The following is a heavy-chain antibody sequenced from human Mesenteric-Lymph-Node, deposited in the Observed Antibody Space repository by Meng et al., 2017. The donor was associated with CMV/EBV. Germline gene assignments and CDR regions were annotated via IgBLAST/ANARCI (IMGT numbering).Heavy chain of an antibody. D-gene: IGHD5-18*01. V-gene: IGHV4-59*01. CDR3: ARMGYSYGWVDY. CDR2: IYYSGST. Sequence: SETLSLTCTVSGGSISSYYWSWIRQPPGKGLEWIRYIYYSGSTNYNPSLKSRVTKSVDTSKNQFSLKLSSVTAADTAVYYCARMGYSYGWVDYWGQGTLVTVSS. J-gene: IGHJ4*02. CDR1: GGSISSYY.